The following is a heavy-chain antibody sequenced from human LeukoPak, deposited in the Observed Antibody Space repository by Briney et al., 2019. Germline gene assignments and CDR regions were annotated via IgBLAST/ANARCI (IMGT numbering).Heavy chain of an antibody. D-gene: IGHD6-13*01. CDR3: ARVQGEAAAGMDV. J-gene: IGHJ6*03. Sequence: GGSLRLSCAASGFTFGDYGMSWVRQAPGKGLEWVSGINWNGGSTGYADSVKGRFTISRDNAKNSLYLQMNSLRAEDAALYYCARVQGEAAAGMDVWGKGTTVTVSS. CDR1: GFTFGDYG. V-gene: IGHV3-20*04. CDR2: INWNGGST.